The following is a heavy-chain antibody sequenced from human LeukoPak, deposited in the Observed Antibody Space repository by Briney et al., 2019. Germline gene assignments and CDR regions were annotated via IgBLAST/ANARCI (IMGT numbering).Heavy chain of an antibody. V-gene: IGHV4-39*07. J-gene: IGHJ4*02. D-gene: IGHD3-16*01. Sequence: PSETLSLTCTVSGGSISSSSYYWGWIRQPPGKGLEWIGSIYYSGSTYYNPSLKSRVTISVDTSKNQFSLKLSSVTAADTAVYYCARSRLLQWGSYDYWGQGTLVTVSS. CDR2: IYYSGST. CDR1: GGSISSSSYY. CDR3: ARSRLLQWGSYDY.